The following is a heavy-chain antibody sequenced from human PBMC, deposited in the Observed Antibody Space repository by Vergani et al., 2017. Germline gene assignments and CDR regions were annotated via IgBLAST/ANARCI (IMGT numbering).Heavy chain of an antibody. V-gene: IGHV3-7*01. J-gene: IGHJ4*02. CDR3: ARSVGLRYFDWLPDY. D-gene: IGHD3-9*01. CDR1: VFTFSIYY. Sequence: VQRVEPGGDLVQPGRSLRLSCAASVFTFSIYYMSWVRQAPGKGLEWVANIKQDGSEKYYVDSVKGRFPISRDNAKNSLYLQMNSLRAEDTAVYFCARSVGLRYFDWLPDYWGQGTLVTVSS. CDR2: IKQDGSEK.